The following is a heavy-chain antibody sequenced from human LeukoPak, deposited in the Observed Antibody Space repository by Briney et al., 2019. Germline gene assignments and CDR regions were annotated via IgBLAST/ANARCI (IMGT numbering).Heavy chain of an antibody. D-gene: IGHD6-19*01. CDR3: ARVSQWLDYYYYGMDV. J-gene: IGHJ6*02. V-gene: IGHV3-33*01. Sequence: PGGSLRLSCAASGFTFSSYGMHWVRQAPGKGLERVAVIWYDGSNKYYADSVKGRFTISRDNSKNTLYLQMNSLRAEDTAVYYCARVSQWLDYYYYGMDVWGQGTTVTVSS. CDR2: IWYDGSNK. CDR1: GFTFSSYG.